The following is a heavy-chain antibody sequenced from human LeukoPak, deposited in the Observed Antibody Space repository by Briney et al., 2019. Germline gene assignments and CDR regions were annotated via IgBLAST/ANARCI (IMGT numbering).Heavy chain of an antibody. J-gene: IGHJ4*02. V-gene: IGHV3-48*01. CDR1: GFTFSSYT. CDR2: ISSSSTTI. D-gene: IGHD1-1*01. Sequence: GGSLRLSXAASGFTFSSYTMNWVRQAPGKGLEWVSYISSSSTTIYYADSVKGRFTISRDNAKNSLYLQMNNLRADDTAVYYCARALEYWGQGTLVTVSS. CDR3: ARALEY.